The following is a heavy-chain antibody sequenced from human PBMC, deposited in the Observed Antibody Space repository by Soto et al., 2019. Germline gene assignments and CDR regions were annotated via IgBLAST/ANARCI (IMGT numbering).Heavy chain of an antibody. J-gene: IGHJ4*02. D-gene: IGHD3-3*01. CDR2: ISGSDGKT. Sequence: PGGSLRLSCAASGFSFGGYALSWVRQAPGKGLEWASTISGSDGKTFYADSVKGRFSISRDTSQSTLYLQMNSLRADDTAMYYCARWSYLDYWGQGTRVTVSS. CDR1: GFSFGGYA. CDR3: ARWSYLDY. V-gene: IGHV3-23*01.